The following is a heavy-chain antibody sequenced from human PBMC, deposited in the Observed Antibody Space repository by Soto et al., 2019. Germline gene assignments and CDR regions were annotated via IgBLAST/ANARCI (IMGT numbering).Heavy chain of an antibody. CDR1: GGSISSYY. CDR2: IYYSGST. J-gene: IGHJ4*02. Sequence: PSETLSLTCTVSGGSISSYYWSWIRQPPGKGLEWIGYIYYSGSTNYNPSLKSRVTISVDTSKNQFSLKLSSVTAADTAVYYCARVGGYYDSSGFGYWGQRTLVTVSS. CDR3: ARVGGYYDSSGFGY. D-gene: IGHD3-22*01. V-gene: IGHV4-59*01.